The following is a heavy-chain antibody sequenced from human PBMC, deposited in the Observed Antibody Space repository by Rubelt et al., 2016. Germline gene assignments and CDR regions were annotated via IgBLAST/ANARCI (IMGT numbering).Heavy chain of an antibody. J-gene: IGHJ4*02. V-gene: IGHV4-39*01. CDR1: GGSISSSTHY. CDR3: ARPDGVGTTWY. Sequence: QLQLQESGPGLVKPSETLSLTCTVSGGSISSSTHYWGWIRQPPGKGLEWIGSVYYSGSTYYNPSLKSRVNISIDTSKNQFSLKLSSVTAADTAVYYCARPDGVGTTWYWGQGTLVTVSS. D-gene: IGHD1-26*01. CDR2: VYYSGST.